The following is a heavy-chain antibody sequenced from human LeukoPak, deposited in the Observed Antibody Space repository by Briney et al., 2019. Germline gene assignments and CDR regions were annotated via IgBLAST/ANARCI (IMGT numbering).Heavy chain of an antibody. CDR3: ARGGYSSGWYFGSDY. D-gene: IGHD6-19*01. V-gene: IGHV3-30*03. CDR1: GFTFSSYG. Sequence: GGSLRLSCAASGFTFSSYGMHWVRQAPGKGLEWVAVISYDGSNKYYADSVKGRFTISRVNSKNTLYLQMNSLRAEDTAVYYCARGGYSSGWYFGSDYWGQGTLDTVSS. CDR2: ISYDGSNK. J-gene: IGHJ4*02.